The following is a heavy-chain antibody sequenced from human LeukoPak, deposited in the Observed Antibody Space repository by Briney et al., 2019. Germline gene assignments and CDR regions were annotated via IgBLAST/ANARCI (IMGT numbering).Heavy chain of an antibody. CDR2: INPNSGGT. V-gene: IGHV1-2*06. D-gene: IGHD1-1*01. J-gene: IGHJ4*02. CDR3: ARVPVTFNWNDGLWSFDY. CDR1: GYTFTGYY. Sequence: ASVKVSCKASGYTFTGYYMHWVRQAPGQGLEWMGRINPNSGGTNYAQKFQGRVTTTRDTSIRTAYMELSRLRSDDTAVYYCARVPVTFNWNDGLWSFDYWGQGTLVTVSS.